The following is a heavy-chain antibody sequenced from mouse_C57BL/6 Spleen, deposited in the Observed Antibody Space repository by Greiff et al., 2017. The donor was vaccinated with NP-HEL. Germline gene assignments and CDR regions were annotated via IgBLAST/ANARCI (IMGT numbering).Heavy chain of an antibody. V-gene: IGHV1-80*01. J-gene: IGHJ3*01. Sequence: VQLVESGAELVKPGASVKISCKASGYAFSSYWMNWVKQRPGKGLEWIGQIYPGDGDTNYNGKFKGKATLTADKSSSTAYMQLSSLTSEDSAVYFCASHYGSSYGGAWFAYWGQGTLVTVSA. CDR1: GYAFSSYW. D-gene: IGHD1-1*01. CDR3: ASHYGSSYGGAWFAY. CDR2: IYPGDGDT.